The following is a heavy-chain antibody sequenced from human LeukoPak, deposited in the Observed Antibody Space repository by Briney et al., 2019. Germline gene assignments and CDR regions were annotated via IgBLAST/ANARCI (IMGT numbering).Heavy chain of an antibody. V-gene: IGHV4-61*02. CDR2: IYTSGST. J-gene: IGHJ4*02. CDR1: GGAISSGSYY. CDR3: ARKMGDYFDY. D-gene: IGHD3-16*01. Sequence: LSETLSLTCTVSGGAISSGSYYWSWIRQPAGKGLEWIGRIYTSGSTNYNPSLKSRVTMSVDTSKNQFSLKLSSVTAADTAVYYCARKMGDYFDYWGQGTLVTVSS.